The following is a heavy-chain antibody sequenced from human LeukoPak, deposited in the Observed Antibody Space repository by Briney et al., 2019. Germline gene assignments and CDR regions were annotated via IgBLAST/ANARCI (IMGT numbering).Heavy chain of an antibody. J-gene: IGHJ4*02. D-gene: IGHD2-15*01. CDR1: GFTFSTYA. CDR3: AKRHCGGGSCFSGVDY. V-gene: IGHV3-23*01. CDR2: ISPAGGSI. Sequence: GGSLRLSCAASGFTFSTYAMSWVRQAPGKGLEWVSLISPAGGSIYYADSVKGRFTISRDNSENTLYLQMSSLRTEDTAVYYCAKRHCGGGSCFSGVDYWGQGTLVTVSS.